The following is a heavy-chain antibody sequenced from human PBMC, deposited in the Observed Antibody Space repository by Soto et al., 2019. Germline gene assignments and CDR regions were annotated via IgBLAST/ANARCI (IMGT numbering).Heavy chain of an antibody. CDR3: ASNLLETTPYGMDV. V-gene: IGHV1-3*05. D-gene: IGHD1-7*01. CDR1: GYTFTSYA. CDR2: INAGNGNT. J-gene: IGHJ6*04. Sequence: QVQLVQSGAEEKKPGASVKVSCKASGYTFTSYAMHWVRQAPGQRLEWMGWINAGNGNTKYSQKFQGRVTITRDTSASTAYMELSSLRFEDTSVYYCASNLLETTPYGMDVWGKGTTVTVSS.